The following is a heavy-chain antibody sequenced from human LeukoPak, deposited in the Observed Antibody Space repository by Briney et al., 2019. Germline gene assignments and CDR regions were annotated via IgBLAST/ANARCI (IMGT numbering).Heavy chain of an antibody. V-gene: IGHV1-69*13. CDR3: ARTPYYDFWSGFS. CDR1: GGTFSSYA. CDR2: IIPIFGTA. D-gene: IGHD3-3*01. Sequence: ASVKVSCKASGGTFSSYAISWVRQAPGQGLEWMGGIIPIFGTANYAQKFQGRVTITADESTSTAYMELSSLRSEDTAVYYCARTPYYDFWSGFSWGQGTLVTVSS. J-gene: IGHJ4*02.